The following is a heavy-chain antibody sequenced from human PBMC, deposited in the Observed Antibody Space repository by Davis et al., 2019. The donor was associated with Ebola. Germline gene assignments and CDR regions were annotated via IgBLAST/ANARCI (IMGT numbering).Heavy chain of an antibody. J-gene: IGHJ6*04. D-gene: IGHD7-27*01. CDR2: IIPFLGMS. V-gene: IGHV1-69*04. Sequence: SVKVSCKASGGTFSRNTISWVRLAPGQGLEWMGRIIPFLGMSSYAQKFQGRVTITAERSKGTASMELSSLRSEDTAVYYCARETGDGGGMDVWGKGTTVTVSS. CDR3: ARETGDGGGMDV. CDR1: GGTFSRNT.